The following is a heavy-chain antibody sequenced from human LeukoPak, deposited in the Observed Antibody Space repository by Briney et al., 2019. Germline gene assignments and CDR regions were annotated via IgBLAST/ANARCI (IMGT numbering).Heavy chain of an antibody. D-gene: IGHD6-13*01. V-gene: IGHV4-4*02. CDR1: GGSISSSNW. Sequence: SETLSLTCAVSGGSISSSNWWSWVRQPPGKGLEWIGEIYHSGSTNYNPSLKSRVTISVDKSKNQFSLKLSSVTAADTAVYYCARDRVAAAGTNGMDVWGQGTTVTVSS. CDR2: IYHSGST. CDR3: ARDRVAAAGTNGMDV. J-gene: IGHJ6*02.